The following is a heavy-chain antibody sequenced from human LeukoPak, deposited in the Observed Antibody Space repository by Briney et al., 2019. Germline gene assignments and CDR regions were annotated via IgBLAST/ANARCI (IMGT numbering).Heavy chain of an antibody. CDR2: ISGSGGST. CDR3: AKSARITMVRGVKSANDY. D-gene: IGHD3-10*01. V-gene: IGHV3-23*01. J-gene: IGHJ4*02. Sequence: PGGSLRLSCAASGFTFSSYAMNWVRQAPGKGLEWVSAISGSGGSTYYADSVKGRFTISRDNSKNTLYLQMNSLRAEDTAVYYCAKSARITMVRGVKSANDYWGQGTLVTVSS. CDR1: GFTFSSYA.